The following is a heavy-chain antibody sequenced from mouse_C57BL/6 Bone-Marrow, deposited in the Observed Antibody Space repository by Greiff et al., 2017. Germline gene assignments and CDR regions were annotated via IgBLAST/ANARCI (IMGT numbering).Heavy chain of an antibody. J-gene: IGHJ2*01. CDR3: TTPHLLGRGY. CDR1: GFNIKDDY. Sequence: EVQLQQSGAELVRPGASVKLSCTASGFNIKDDYMHWVKQRPEQGLEWIGWIDPENGDTEYASKFQGKATITADTSSNPAYLQLSSLTSEDTAVYYCTTPHLLGRGYWGQGTTRTVSS. CDR2: IDPENGDT. V-gene: IGHV14-4*01. D-gene: IGHD2-1*01.